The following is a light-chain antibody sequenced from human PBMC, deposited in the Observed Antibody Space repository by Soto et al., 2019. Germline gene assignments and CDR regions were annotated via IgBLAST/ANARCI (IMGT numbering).Light chain of an antibody. Sequence: DIQMTQSPSSLSASVGDRVTITCRASQDISSCLAWYQQKSGKVPNLLIYDASRLQSGVPSRFSGSGGGTDFTLSISSVQPEDFATYFCQQSYMDPITFGQGTRLEI. CDR2: DAS. J-gene: IGKJ5*01. CDR3: QQSYMDPIT. CDR1: QDISSC. V-gene: IGKV1-39*01.